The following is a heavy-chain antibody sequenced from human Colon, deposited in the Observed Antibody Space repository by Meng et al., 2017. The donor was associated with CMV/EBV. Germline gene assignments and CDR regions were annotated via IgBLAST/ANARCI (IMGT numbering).Heavy chain of an antibody. CDR1: GYSFPGFL. CDR3: AAWGRLEKFGY. CDR2: INPRSGGT. D-gene: IGHD7-27*01. Sequence: EHRVPSGAEVRKPGASVKVSWKASGYSFPGFLLHWVRQAPGEGLEWMGWINPRSGGTKYAQKFQGRVTMTTDTSINTAYMDLSSLRSDDTAVYFCAAWGRLEKFGYWGQGTLVTVSS. J-gene: IGHJ4*02. V-gene: IGHV1-2*02.